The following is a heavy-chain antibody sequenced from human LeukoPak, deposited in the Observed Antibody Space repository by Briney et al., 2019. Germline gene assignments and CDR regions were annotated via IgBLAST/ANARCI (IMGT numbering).Heavy chain of an antibody. V-gene: IGHV3-23*01. CDR1: GFTFSSYA. CDR3: ARADILAGYASGDY. Sequence: GSLRLSCAASGFTFSSYAMSWVRQAPGKGLEWVSAISGSGGSTYYADSVKGRFTISRDNSKNTLYLQMNSLRAEDTAVYYCARADILAGYASGDYWGQGTLVTVSS. D-gene: IGHD3-9*01. CDR2: ISGSGGST. J-gene: IGHJ4*02.